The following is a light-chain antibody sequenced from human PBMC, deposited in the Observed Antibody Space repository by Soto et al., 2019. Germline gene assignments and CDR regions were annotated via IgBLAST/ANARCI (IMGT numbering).Light chain of an antibody. J-gene: IGLJ2*01. CDR2: RNN. V-gene: IGLV1-47*01. CDR3: AVWDDSLSGVV. Sequence: QSVLTQPPSASGTPGQRVTISCSGSTSNIGSNYVFWYQRLPGTAPKLLFYRNNQRPSGVPDRFSGSKSGTSASLAISGLRSEDEADYYCAVWDDSLSGVVFGGGTKLTVL. CDR1: TSNIGSNY.